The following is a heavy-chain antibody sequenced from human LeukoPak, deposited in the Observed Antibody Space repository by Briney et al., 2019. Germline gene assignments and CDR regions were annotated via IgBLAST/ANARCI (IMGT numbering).Heavy chain of an antibody. V-gene: IGHV4-39*07. CDR1: GGSFTDYF. Sequence: PSETLSLTCTVSGGSFTDYFWGWIRQPPGKGLEWIGSIYYSGRTFYNPSLKNRVSISLDTSKGQFSLNLDSVTAADTAVYFCTRDRAHGTQDYWGQGTLVTV. CDR2: IYYSGRT. CDR3: TRDRAHGTQDY. J-gene: IGHJ4*02. D-gene: IGHD1-26*01.